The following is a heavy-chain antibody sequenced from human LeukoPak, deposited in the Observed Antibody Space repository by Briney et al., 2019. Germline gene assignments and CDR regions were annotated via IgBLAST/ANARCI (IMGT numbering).Heavy chain of an antibody. Sequence: GGSLRLSCAASGLTFSSYAMSWVRQAPGKGLEWVSAISGSGGSTYYADSVKGRFTISRDNSKNTLYLQMNSLRAEDTAVYYCAKGQYQLLYGGFDYWGQGTLVTVSS. J-gene: IGHJ4*02. V-gene: IGHV3-23*01. CDR2: ISGSGGST. D-gene: IGHD2-2*02. CDR3: AKGQYQLLYGGFDY. CDR1: GLTFSSYA.